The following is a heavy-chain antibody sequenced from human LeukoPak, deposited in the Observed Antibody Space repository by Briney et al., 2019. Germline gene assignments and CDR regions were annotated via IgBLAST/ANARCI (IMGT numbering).Heavy chain of an antibody. CDR3: ARGTGSGWYDC. Sequence: GGSLRLSCAASGFTFSNSWMHWVRQAPGKGLVWVSRINTDGSNTFYADSVKGRFTISRDNAKNTLYLQMNTLRAEDTAVYFCARGTGSGWYDCWGQGILVTVSS. J-gene: IGHJ5*01. CDR1: GFTFSNSW. V-gene: IGHV3-74*01. D-gene: IGHD6-19*01. CDR2: INTDGSNT.